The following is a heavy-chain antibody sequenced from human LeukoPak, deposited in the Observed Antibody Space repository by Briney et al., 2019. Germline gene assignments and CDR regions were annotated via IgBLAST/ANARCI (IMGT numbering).Heavy chain of an antibody. J-gene: IGHJ5*02. CDR2: IIPIFGTA. D-gene: IGHD5-12*01. CDR3: ARGGITSDYDWGSTWFDP. Sequence: SVKVSCKASGGTFSSYAISWVRQAPGQGLEWMGGIIPIFGTANYAQKFQGRVTITTDESTSTAYMELSSLRSEDTAVYYCARGGITSDYDWGSTWFDPWGQGTLVTVSS. V-gene: IGHV1-69*05. CDR1: GGTFSSYA.